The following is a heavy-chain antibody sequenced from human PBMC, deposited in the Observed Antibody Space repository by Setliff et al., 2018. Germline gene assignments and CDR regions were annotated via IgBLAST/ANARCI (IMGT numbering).Heavy chain of an antibody. CDR1: GFRFSDLY. V-gene: IGHV3-11*04. CDR2: ISGAGTTV. J-gene: IGHJ4*02. D-gene: IGHD5-18*01. CDR3: AKGDTPMSPFLISG. Sequence: GGSLRLSCAASGFRFSDLYMSWVRQVPGKGLEWLSKISGAGTTVYYADSVKGRFTISRDNSKKTLDLQMNSLRPEDTAVYYCAKGDTPMSPFLISGWGPGTLVTVS.